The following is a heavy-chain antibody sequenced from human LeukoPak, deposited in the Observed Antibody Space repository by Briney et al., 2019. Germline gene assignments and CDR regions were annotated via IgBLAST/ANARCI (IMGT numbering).Heavy chain of an antibody. J-gene: IGHJ4*02. CDR3: ARDYYDSSGSFDH. CDR1: GFIFSSYN. D-gene: IGHD3-22*01. V-gene: IGHV3-21*01. Sequence: GGSLRLSCAASGFIFSSYNMNWVRQAPGKGLEWVASISSSSNYIYYADSVKGRFTISRDNAKNSLYLQMNSLRAEDTALYYCARDYYDSSGSFDHWGQGTLITVSS. CDR2: ISSSSNYI.